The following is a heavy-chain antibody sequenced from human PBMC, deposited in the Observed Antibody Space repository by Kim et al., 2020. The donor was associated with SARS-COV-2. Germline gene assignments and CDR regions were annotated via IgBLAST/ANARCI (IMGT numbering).Heavy chain of an antibody. J-gene: IGHJ3*02. V-gene: IGHV1-18*04. CDR2: ISAYNGNT. Sequence: ASVKVSCKASGYTFTSYGISWVRQAPGQGLEWMGWISAYNGNTNYAQKLQGRVTMTTDTSTSTAYMELRSLRSDDTAVYYCASCGGDCFEEVAFDIWGQGTMVTVSS. D-gene: IGHD2-21*02. CDR1: GYTFTSYG. CDR3: ASCGGDCFEEVAFDI.